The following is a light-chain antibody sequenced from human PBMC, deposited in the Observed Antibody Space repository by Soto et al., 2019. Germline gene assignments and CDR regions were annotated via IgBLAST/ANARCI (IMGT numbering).Light chain of an antibody. CDR2: KAS. Sequence: DIQMTQSPSTLSGSVGDRVTITCRASQTISSWLAWYQQKPGKAPKLLIYKASTLKSGVPPRFSGSGSGTDFSLTISSLQPEDSATYYCQQGNAFPRTFGQGTKVDTK. J-gene: IGKJ1*01. CDR3: QQGNAFPRT. V-gene: IGKV1-5*03. CDR1: QTISSW.